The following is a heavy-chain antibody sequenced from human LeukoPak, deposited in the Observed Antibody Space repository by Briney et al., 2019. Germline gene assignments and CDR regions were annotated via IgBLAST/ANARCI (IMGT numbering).Heavy chain of an antibody. D-gene: IGHD4-17*01. CDR1: GGSISSYY. CDR2: IYYSGST. V-gene: IGHV4-59*12. J-gene: IGHJ4*02. CDR3: ARGLDYGDYHFDY. Sequence: SETLSLTCTVSGGSISSYYWSWIRQPPGKGLEWIGYIYYSGSTNYNPSLKSRVTISVDTSKNQFSLKLSSVTAADTAVYYCARGLDYGDYHFDYWGQGTLVTVSS.